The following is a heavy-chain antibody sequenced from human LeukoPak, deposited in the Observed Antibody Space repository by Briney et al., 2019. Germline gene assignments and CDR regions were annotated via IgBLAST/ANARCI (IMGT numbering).Heavy chain of an antibody. J-gene: IGHJ4*02. CDR3: AKQSSGYYYYPIDY. Sequence: GGSLRLSCAASGFTFSSYAMSWVRQAPGKGLEWVSAISGSGGSTYYADSVKGRFTISRDNSKNTLYLQMNSLRAEDTAVYYCAKQSSGYYYYPIDYWGQGTLATVSS. V-gene: IGHV3-23*01. CDR1: GFTFSSYA. CDR2: ISGSGGST. D-gene: IGHD3-22*01.